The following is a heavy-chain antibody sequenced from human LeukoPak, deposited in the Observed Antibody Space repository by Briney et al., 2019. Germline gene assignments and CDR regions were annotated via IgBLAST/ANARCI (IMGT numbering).Heavy chain of an antibody. CDR3: AKAASGNFYID. CDR2: IYHSGST. V-gene: IGHV4-59*01. J-gene: IGHJ4*02. CDR1: GGSISTYY. D-gene: IGHD2/OR15-2a*01. Sequence: SETLSLTCTVSGGSISTYYWSWIRQPPGKGLEWIGYIYHSGSTNYNPSLKSRVTISVDTSQNQFYLKLSSVTAADTAVYYCAKAASGNFYIDWGQGTLVTVSS.